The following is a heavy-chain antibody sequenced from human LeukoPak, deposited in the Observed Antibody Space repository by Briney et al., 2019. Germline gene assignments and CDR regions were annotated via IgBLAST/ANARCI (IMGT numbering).Heavy chain of an antibody. CDR3: ARVDSSGWYAWFDP. D-gene: IGHD6-19*01. V-gene: IGHV4-59*01. CDR1: GGSISSYY. J-gene: IGHJ5*02. Sequence: PSETLSLTCTVSGGSISSYYWSWVRQPPGKKLEWIGYIHSSGSTSYNPSLRSRVAISADTSRNQVSLNLKFLTSADTAVYYCARVDSSGWYAWFDPWGQGTLVTVSS. CDR2: IHSSGST.